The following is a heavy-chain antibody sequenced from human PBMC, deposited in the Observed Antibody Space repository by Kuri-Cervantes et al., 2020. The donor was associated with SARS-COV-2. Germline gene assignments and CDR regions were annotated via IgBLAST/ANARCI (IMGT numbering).Heavy chain of an antibody. Sequence: GGSLRLSCVASGFTFSSYAMHWVRQAPGKGLEWVAVISYDGGNKYYADSVKGRFTISRDNSKNTLYLQMNSLRAEDTAVYYCARELFYDTAYGIDFWGQGTTVTVSS. CDR1: GFTFSSYA. J-gene: IGHJ6*02. CDR2: ISYDGGNK. V-gene: IGHV3-30-3*01. D-gene: IGHD3-22*01. CDR3: ARELFYDTAYGIDF.